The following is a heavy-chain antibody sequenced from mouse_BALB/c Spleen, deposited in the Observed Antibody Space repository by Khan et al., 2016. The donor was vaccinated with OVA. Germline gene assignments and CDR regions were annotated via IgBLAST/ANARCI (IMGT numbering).Heavy chain of an antibody. J-gene: IGHJ4*01. V-gene: IGHV2-9*02. CDR1: GFSLTSYG. CDR3: ARFYDPYYALDY. CDR2: IWAGGST. Sequence: QVQLKESGPGLVAPSQSLSITCSVSGFSLTSYGINWVRQPPGKGLEWLGVIWAGGSTNYNSALMSRLSISKDNAKNQVVLKMNSLQTDDTAMYYCARFYDPYYALDYWGPGTSVTVSS. D-gene: IGHD2-3*01.